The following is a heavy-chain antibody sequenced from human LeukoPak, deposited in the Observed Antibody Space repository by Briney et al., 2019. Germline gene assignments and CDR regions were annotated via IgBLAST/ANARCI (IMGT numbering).Heavy chain of an antibody. CDR2: ISSSSSTI. CDR1: GFTFSSYS. J-gene: IGHJ4*02. V-gene: IGHV3-48*01. CDR3: AGGTKPHYCSSTSCYILS. D-gene: IGHD2-2*02. Sequence: TGGSLRLSCAASGFTFSSYSMNWVRQAPGKGLEWVSYISSSSSTIYYADSVKGRSTISRDNAKNSLYLQMNSLRAEDTAVYYCAGGTKPHYCSSTSCYILSWGQGTLVTVSS.